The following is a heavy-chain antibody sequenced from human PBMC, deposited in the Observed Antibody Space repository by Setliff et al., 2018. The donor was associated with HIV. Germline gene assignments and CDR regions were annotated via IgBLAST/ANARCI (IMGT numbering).Heavy chain of an antibody. V-gene: IGHV4-61*05. J-gene: IGHJ5*02. CDR2: VYYSGNT. Sequence: PSETLSLTCNVSGGSISSSSYYWSWIRQSPGKGLEWLGTVYYSGNTQYSPSLKSRVTISIDKSKNQFSLRLTSMSAVDTAVYYCASTRLTGYCSGGTCYLGWFDPWGQGTLVTVSS. CDR1: GGSISSSSYY. CDR3: ASTRLTGYCSGGTCYLGWFDP. D-gene: IGHD2-15*01.